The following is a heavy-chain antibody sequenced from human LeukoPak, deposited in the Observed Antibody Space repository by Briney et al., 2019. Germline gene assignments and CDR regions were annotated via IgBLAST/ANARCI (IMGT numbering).Heavy chain of an antibody. D-gene: IGHD2-2*01. J-gene: IGHJ4*02. CDR3: ARDGWQGYCSSTSCYDPDSTVDY. Sequence: ASVNVSCKASGYTFTSYGISWVRQAPGQGLEWMGWISAYNGNKNYAQKLQGRVTMTTDTSTSTAYMELRSLRSDDTAVYYCARDGWQGYCSSTSCYDPDSTVDYWGQGTLVTVSS. V-gene: IGHV1-18*01. CDR2: ISAYNGNK. CDR1: GYTFTSYG.